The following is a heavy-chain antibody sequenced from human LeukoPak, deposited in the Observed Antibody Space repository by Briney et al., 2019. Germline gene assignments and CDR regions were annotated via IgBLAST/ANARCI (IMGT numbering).Heavy chain of an antibody. CDR3: ASSCSSTSCYAVYYYYGMDV. J-gene: IGHJ6*02. CDR1: GGTFSSYA. CDR2: IIPIFGTA. Sequence: SVKVSCKASGGTFSSYAISWVRQAPGQGLEWMGGIIPIFGTANYAQKFQGRVTITADESTSTAYMELSSLRSEDTAVYYCASSCSSTSCYAVYYYYGMDVWGQGTTVTVSS. D-gene: IGHD2-2*01. V-gene: IGHV1-69*01.